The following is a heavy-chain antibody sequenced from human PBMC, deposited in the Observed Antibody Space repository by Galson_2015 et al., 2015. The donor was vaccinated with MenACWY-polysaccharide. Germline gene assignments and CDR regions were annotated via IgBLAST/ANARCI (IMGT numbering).Heavy chain of an antibody. CDR3: ARGRALTDS. V-gene: IGHV4-59*02. CDR2: IFYTGST. J-gene: IGHJ4*02. Sequence: ETLSLTCSLSGGSVKNRYWSWFRQPPGKGLEWIGYIFYTGSTTYNPSLKSRVTISIGASESHFSLNLTSVTAADTAVYYCARGRALTDSWGQGTLVTVSS. CDR1: GGSVKNRY.